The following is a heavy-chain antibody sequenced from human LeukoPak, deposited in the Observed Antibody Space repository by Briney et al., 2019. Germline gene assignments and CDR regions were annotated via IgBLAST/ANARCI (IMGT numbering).Heavy chain of an antibody. Sequence: ETLSLTCTVSGGSISSYYWSWVRQAPGKGLEWVSAISGSGGSTYYADSVKGRFTISRDNSKNTLYLQMNSLRAEDTAVYYCAKPVVITTSGDYWGQGTLVTVSS. D-gene: IGHD3-22*01. CDR3: AKPVVITTSGDY. CDR1: GGSISSYY. J-gene: IGHJ4*02. CDR2: ISGSGGST. V-gene: IGHV3-23*01.